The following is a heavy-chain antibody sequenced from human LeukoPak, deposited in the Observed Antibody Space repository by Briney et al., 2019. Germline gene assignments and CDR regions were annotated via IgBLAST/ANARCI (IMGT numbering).Heavy chain of an antibody. V-gene: IGHV4-61*02. Sequence: SETLSLTCTVSGGSISSGSYYWSWIRQPAGKGLEWIGRIYTSGSTNYNPSLKSRVTISVDTSKNQFSLKLSSVTAADTAVYYCAREKPYYDLWSGYPDYWGQGTLVTVSS. J-gene: IGHJ4*02. CDR2: IYTSGST. CDR1: GGSISSGSYY. CDR3: AREKPYYDLWSGYPDY. D-gene: IGHD3-3*01.